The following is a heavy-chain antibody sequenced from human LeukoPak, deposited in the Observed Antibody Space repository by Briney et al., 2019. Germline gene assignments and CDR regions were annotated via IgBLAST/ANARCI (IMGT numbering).Heavy chain of an antibody. CDR3: ARGPDSSSWYLFDY. V-gene: IGHV1-2*02. CDR1: GYTFTGYY. D-gene: IGHD6-13*01. Sequence: ASVKVSCKASGYTFTGYYMHWVRQAPGQGLEWMGWINPNSGGTNYAQKFQGRVTMTRDTSISTAYMELSRLRSDDTAVYYCARGPDSSSWYLFDYWGQGTLVTVSS. CDR2: INPNSGGT. J-gene: IGHJ4*02.